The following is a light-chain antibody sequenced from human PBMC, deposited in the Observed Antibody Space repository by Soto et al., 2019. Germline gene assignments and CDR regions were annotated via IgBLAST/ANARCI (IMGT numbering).Light chain of an antibody. CDR2: DAS. CDR1: QSVSSSY. CDR3: QQRSNWPPKIT. V-gene: IGKV3-11*01. J-gene: IGKJ5*01. Sequence: IVLTQSPCTLSLSPGERATLSCRAIQSVSSSYLTWYQQKGGQAPRLLIYDASNRATGIPARFSGSGSGTDFTLTISSLEPEDFAVYYCQQRSNWPPKITFGQGTRLEIK.